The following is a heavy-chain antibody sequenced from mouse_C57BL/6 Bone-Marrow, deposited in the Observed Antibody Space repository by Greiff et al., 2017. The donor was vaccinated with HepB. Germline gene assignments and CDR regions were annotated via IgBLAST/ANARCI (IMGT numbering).Heavy chain of an antibody. CDR2: ISYDGSN. V-gene: IGHV3-6*01. CDR3: AREDLITTVVAYYFDY. Sequence: EVKLMESGPGLVKPSQSLSLTCSVTGYSITSGYYWNWIRQFPGNKLEWMGYISYDGSNNYNPSLKNRISITRDTSKNQFFLKLNSVTTEDTATYYCAREDLITTVVAYYFDYWGQGTTLTVSS. D-gene: IGHD1-1*01. CDR1: GYSITSGYY. J-gene: IGHJ2*01.